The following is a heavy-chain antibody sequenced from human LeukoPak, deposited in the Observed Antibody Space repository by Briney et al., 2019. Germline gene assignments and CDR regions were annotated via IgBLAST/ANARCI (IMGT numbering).Heavy chain of an antibody. CDR3: ARGLTKTYSSGWYGHGMDV. CDR1: GFTFSSYW. Sequence: GGSLRLSCAASGFTFSSYWISWVRQAPGKGLEWVANIKQDGSEKYYVDSVKGRFTISRDNAKNSLYLQMNSLRAEDTAVYYCARGLTKTYSSGWYGHGMDVWGKGTTVTVSS. V-gene: IGHV3-7*03. CDR2: IKQDGSEK. J-gene: IGHJ6*04. D-gene: IGHD6-19*01.